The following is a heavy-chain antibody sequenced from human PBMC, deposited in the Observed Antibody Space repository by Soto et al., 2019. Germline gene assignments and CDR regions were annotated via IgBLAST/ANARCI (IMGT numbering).Heavy chain of an antibody. Sequence: EVQLMESGGGLVQPGGSLRLSCTVSGFTVSTNYMNWVRQAPGKGLEWVSVIFPDGSTYYTDSVRDRFTISRDNSKNTVYLQMNSRRAEHTAVYFCARRALPHAFVDYWGQGPLVTVSS. D-gene: IGHD2-15*01. V-gene: IGHV3-66*01. CDR1: GFTVSTNY. CDR2: IFPDGST. CDR3: ARRALPHAFVDY. J-gene: IGHJ4*02.